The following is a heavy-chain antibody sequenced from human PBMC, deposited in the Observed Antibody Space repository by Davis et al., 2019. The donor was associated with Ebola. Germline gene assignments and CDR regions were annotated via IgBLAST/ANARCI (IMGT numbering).Heavy chain of an antibody. J-gene: IGHJ4*02. Sequence: SETLSLTCTVSGGSISSSSYHWGWIRQPPGKGLEWIGEISHSGSTNYNPSLKSRVTISIDTSRNQFSLKMSSVTAADTAVYYCARRGYCSSSSCHSDYWGQGTLVTVSS. V-gene: IGHV4-39*07. CDR3: ARRGYCSSSSCHSDY. CDR2: ISHSGST. CDR1: GGSISSSSYH. D-gene: IGHD2-2*01.